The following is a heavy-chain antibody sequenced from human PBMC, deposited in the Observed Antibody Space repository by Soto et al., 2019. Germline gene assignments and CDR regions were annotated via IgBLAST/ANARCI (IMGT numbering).Heavy chain of an antibody. CDR3: AHSLRFDYGSGSYYNVGSNFDY. D-gene: IGHD3-10*01. CDR1: GFSLSTSGVG. CDR2: IYWDDDK. V-gene: IGHV2-5*02. J-gene: IGHJ4*02. Sequence: SGPTLVKPTQTLTLTCTFSGFSLSTSGVGVGWIRQPPGKALEWLALIYWDDDKRYSPSLKSRLTITKDTSKNQVVLTMTNMDPVDTATYYCAHSLRFDYGSGSYYNVGSNFDYWGQGTLVTVSS.